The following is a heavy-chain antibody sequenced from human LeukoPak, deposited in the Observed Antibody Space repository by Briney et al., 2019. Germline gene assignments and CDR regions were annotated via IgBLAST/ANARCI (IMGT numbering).Heavy chain of an antibody. CDR2: IYHRGST. CDR3: ATAVSPRLGFDP. V-gene: IGHV4-4*02. CDR1: GGSISSSNW. Sequence: SGTLSLTCAVSGGSISSSNWWSWVRQPPGKGLEWIGEIYHRGSTNYNPSLKSRVTILADKSKYQFSLKLSSVTATDTAVYYCATAVSPRLGFDPWGQGTLVTVSS. J-gene: IGHJ5*02.